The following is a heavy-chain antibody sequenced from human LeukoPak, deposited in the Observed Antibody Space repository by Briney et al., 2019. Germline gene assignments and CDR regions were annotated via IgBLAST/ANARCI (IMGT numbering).Heavy chain of an antibody. D-gene: IGHD2-2*01. CDR1: GYTFTSYY. V-gene: IGHV1-46*01. Sequence: ASVTVSCKASGYTFTSYYMHWVRQAPGQGLEWMGIINPSGGSTSYAQKFQGRVTMTRDTSTGTVYMELSSLRSEDTAVYYCARLQGYCSSTSCSRALFDYWGQGTLVTVSS. J-gene: IGHJ4*02. CDR2: INPSGGST. CDR3: ARLQGYCSSTSCSRALFDY.